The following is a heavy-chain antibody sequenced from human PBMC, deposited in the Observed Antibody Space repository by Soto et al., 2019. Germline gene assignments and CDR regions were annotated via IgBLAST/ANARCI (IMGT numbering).Heavy chain of an antibody. V-gene: IGHV3-74*01. CDR1: GFTFSNYW. D-gene: IGHD6-19*01. Sequence: PGGSLRLSCAASGFTFSNYWMHWVRQAPGKGPMWVSRIKSDGSGTYYADSVKGRLTISRDNAKNTLYLQMNSLRAEDTAVYYCARGEVPGSIAVAGTSPKGMDVWGQGTTVTVSS. CDR2: IKSDGSGT. CDR3: ARGEVPGSIAVAGTSPKGMDV. J-gene: IGHJ6*02.